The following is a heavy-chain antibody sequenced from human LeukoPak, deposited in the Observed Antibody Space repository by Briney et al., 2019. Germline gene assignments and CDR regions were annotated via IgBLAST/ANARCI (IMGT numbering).Heavy chain of an antibody. CDR2: MNPNSGNT. Sequence: ASVKVSCKASGYTFTSYDINWVRQATGQGLGWMGWMNPNSGNTGYAQKFQGRVTMTRNTSISTAYMELSSLRSEDTAVYYCARGRPFSYYDFWSDQYNWFDPWGQGTLVTVSS. D-gene: IGHD3-3*01. J-gene: IGHJ5*02. CDR3: ARGRPFSYYDFWSDQYNWFDP. CDR1: GYTFTSYD. V-gene: IGHV1-8*01.